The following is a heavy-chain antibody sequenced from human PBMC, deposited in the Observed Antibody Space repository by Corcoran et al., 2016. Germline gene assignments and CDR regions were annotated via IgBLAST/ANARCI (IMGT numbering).Heavy chain of an antibody. CDR1: GGTFSSYA. J-gene: IGHJ4*02. V-gene: IGHV1-69*01. CDR3: ARTRYYDSSGYYLDFDY. CDR2: IIPIFGTA. D-gene: IGHD3-22*01. Sequence: QVQLVQSGAEVKKPGSSVKVSCKASGGTFSSYAISWVRQAPGQGLEWMGGIIPIFGTANYAQKFQGRVTITADESTSTAYMELSSLRSEATAVYYCARTRYYDSSGYYLDFDYWGQGTLVTVSS.